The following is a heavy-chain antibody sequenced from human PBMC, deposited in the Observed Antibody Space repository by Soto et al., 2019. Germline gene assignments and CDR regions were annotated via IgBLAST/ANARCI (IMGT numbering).Heavy chain of an antibody. Sequence: SVKVSCKASGGTFSSYAISWVRQAPGQGLEWMGGIIPIFGTANYAQKFQGRVTITADESTSTAYMELSSLRSEDTAVYYCARVVGLRYYDFWSGPFYYWGQGTLVTVSS. V-gene: IGHV1-69*13. CDR2: IIPIFGTA. J-gene: IGHJ4*02. CDR1: GGTFSSYA. D-gene: IGHD3-3*01. CDR3: ARVVGLRYYDFWSGPFYY.